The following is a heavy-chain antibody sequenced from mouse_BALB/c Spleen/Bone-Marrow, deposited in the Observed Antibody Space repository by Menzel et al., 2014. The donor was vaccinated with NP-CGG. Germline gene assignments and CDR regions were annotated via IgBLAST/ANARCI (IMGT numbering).Heavy chain of an antibody. D-gene: IGHD1-2*01. V-gene: IGHV3-2*02. CDR3: TRGTTAGFAY. Sequence: DVKLQESGPGLVKPSQSLSLTCTVTGYSITSDYAWSWIRQFPGNKLEWMGYISYSANTNYNPSLKSRISITRDTSKNQFFLQLNSVTAEDTATYYCTRGTTAGFAYWGLGTLVTVSA. J-gene: IGHJ3*01. CDR2: ISYSANT. CDR1: GYSITSDYA.